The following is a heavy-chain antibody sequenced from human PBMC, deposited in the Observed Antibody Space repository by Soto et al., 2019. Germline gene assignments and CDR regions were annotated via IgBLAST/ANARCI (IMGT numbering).Heavy chain of an antibody. CDR1: GYNFATYW. V-gene: IGHV5-51*01. CDR2: IYPGNSDA. D-gene: IGHD4-17*01. J-gene: IGHJ5*02. CDR3: ARHGFYGDYASNYFDP. Sequence: PGESLKISCQASGYNFATYWIAWVRQMPGKGLEYMGIIYPGNSDARYSPSFQGQVTFSADKSISTAYPHWSSLKASDTAMYYCARHGFYGDYASNYFDPWGQG.